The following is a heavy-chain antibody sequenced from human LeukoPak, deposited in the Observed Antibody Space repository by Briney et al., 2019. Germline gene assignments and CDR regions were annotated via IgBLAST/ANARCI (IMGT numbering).Heavy chain of an antibody. Sequence: PGGSLRLSCAASGFTFSSYAMSWVRQAPGKGLEWVSAISGSGGSTYYADSVKGRFTISRDNSKNSMYLQMNSLRDEDTAVYYCARGLPYCGGDCFRALDYWGQGTLVTVSS. CDR1: GFTFSSYA. CDR2: ISGSGGST. D-gene: IGHD2-21*02. J-gene: IGHJ4*02. CDR3: ARGLPYCGGDCFRALDY. V-gene: IGHV3-23*01.